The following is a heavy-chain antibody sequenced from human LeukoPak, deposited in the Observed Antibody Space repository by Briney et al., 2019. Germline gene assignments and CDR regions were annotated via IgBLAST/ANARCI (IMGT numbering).Heavy chain of an antibody. Sequence: GGSLRLSCAASGFTFSSYGMHWVRQAPGKGLEWVAFIRYDGSNKYYADSVKDRFTISRDNSKNTLYLQMNSLRAEDTAVYYCAKDLTYNWNYFDYWGQGTLVTVSS. CDR2: IRYDGSNK. J-gene: IGHJ4*02. CDR3: AKDLTYNWNYFDY. CDR1: GFTFSSYG. D-gene: IGHD1-20*01. V-gene: IGHV3-30*02.